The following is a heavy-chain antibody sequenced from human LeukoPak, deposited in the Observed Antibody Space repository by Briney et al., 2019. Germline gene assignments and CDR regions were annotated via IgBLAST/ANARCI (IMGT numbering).Heavy chain of an antibody. J-gene: IGHJ4*02. V-gene: IGHV3-21*01. CDR1: GFTFSSYS. CDR3: ARRIAAAGIDY. D-gene: IGHD6-13*01. Sequence: GGSLRLSCAASGFTFSSYSMNWVRQAPGKGLEWVSSISSSSSYIYYADSVKGRFTISRNNAKNSLYLQMNSLRAEDTAVYYCARRIAAAGIDYWGQGTLVTVSS. CDR2: ISSSSSYI.